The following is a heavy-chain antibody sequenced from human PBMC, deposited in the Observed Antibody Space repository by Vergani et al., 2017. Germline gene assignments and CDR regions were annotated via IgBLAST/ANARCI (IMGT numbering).Heavy chain of an antibody. V-gene: IGHV3-23*01. Sequence: EVQLLESGGGLVQPGGSLRLSCVMSGFTVTNYAIFWVRQAPGKGLEWVSAISGSGGSTYYADSVKGRFTISRDNSKNTLYLQMNSLRAEDTAVYYCAKGDRVCSSTSCYTPGVDYWGQGTLVTVSS. D-gene: IGHD2-2*02. J-gene: IGHJ4*02. CDR1: GFTVTNYA. CDR3: AKGDRVCSSTSCYTPGVDY. CDR2: ISGSGGST.